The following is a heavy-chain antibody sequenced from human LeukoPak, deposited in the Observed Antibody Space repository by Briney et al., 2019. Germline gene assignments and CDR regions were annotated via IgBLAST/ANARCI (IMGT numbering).Heavy chain of an antibody. D-gene: IGHD3-22*01. V-gene: IGHV3-7*01. CDR3: ARVGYDSSGYYSALDY. CDR1: GFTFSMYW. J-gene: IGHJ4*02. Sequence: GGSLRLSCAASGFTFSMYWMSWVRQAPGKGLEWVANIKQDGSEKYYVDSVKGRFTISRDNAKNSLYLQMNSLRAEDTAVYYCARVGYDSSGYYSALDYWGQGTLVTVSS. CDR2: IKQDGSEK.